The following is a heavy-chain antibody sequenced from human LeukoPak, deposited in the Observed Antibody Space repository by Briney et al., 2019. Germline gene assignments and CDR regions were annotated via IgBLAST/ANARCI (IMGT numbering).Heavy chain of an antibody. J-gene: IGHJ6*02. CDR3: ARGVVVPAAMEYYYYYYGMDV. V-gene: IGHV1-8*01. CDR2: MNPNSGNT. D-gene: IGHD2-2*01. Sequence: ASVKVSCKASGHTFTSYDINWVRQATGQGLEWMGWMNPNSGNTGYAQKFQGRVTMTRNTSISTAYMELSSLRSEDTAVYYCARGVVVPAAMEYYYYYYGMDVWGQGTTVTVSS. CDR1: GHTFTSYD.